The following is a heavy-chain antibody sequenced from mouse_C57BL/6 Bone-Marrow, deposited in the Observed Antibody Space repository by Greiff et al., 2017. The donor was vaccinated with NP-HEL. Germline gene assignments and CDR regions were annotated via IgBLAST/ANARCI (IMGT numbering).Heavy chain of an antibody. D-gene: IGHD1-1*01. CDR1: GYTFTSYG. CDR3: ARGRGITTVVGDWFAY. J-gene: IGHJ3*01. V-gene: IGHV1-81*01. CDR2: IYPRSGNT. Sequence: QVQLKESGAELARPGASVKLSCKASGYTFTSYGISWVKQRTGQGLEWIGEIYPRSGNTYYNEKFKGKATLTADKSSSTAYMELRSLTSEDSAVYFCARGRGITTVVGDWFAYWGQGTLVTVSA.